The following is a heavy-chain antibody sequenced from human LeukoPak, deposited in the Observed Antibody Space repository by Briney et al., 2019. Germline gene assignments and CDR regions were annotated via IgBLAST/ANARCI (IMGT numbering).Heavy chain of an antibody. D-gene: IGHD2-2*01. CDR3: AKGDLGYCTSITCNDY. CDR1: GFTFDDYG. J-gene: IGHJ4*02. Sequence: GGSLRLSCAASGFTFDDYGMSWVRQAPGKGLEWVSGINWNGGSTGYADSVKGRFTISRDNSKNTLYLQMNSLTAEDTAVYYCAKGDLGYCTSITCNDYWGQGTLVTVSS. CDR2: INWNGGST. V-gene: IGHV3-20*04.